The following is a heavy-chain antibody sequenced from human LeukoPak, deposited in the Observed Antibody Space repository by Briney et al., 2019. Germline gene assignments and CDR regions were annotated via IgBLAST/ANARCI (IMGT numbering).Heavy chain of an antibody. CDR3: ARKIAAADAFDI. Sequence: ASVKVSCKASGGTFSSYAISWVRQAPGQGLEWMGGIIPIFGTANYAQKFQGRVTITADKSTSTAYMELSSLRSADTAVYYCARKIAAADAFDIWGQGTMVTVSS. V-gene: IGHV1-69*06. D-gene: IGHD6-13*01. CDR2: IIPIFGTA. J-gene: IGHJ3*02. CDR1: GGTFSSYA.